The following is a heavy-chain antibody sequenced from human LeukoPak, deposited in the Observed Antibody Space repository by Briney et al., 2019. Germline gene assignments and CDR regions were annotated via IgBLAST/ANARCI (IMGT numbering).Heavy chain of an antibody. J-gene: IGHJ6*03. CDR2: ISSSGGTI. D-gene: IGHD1-1*01. CDR1: GFTFSSYT. Sequence: GGSLRLSCAASGFTFSSYTMNWVRQAPGKGLEWVSYISSSGGTIYYADSVKGRFTISRDNAKNSLYLQMNSPRAEDTAVYYCARVGTSSNYYYYMDVWGKGTTVTVSS. V-gene: IGHV3-48*04. CDR3: ARVGTSSNYYYYMDV.